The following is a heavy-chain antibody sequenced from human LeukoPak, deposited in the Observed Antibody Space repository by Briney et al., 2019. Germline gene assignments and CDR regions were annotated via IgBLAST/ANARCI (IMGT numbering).Heavy chain of an antibody. CDR1: GFTFSSYW. CDR2: INSDGSST. CDR3: ARDAAGYSSPPGVWFDP. J-gene: IGHJ5*02. D-gene: IGHD6-19*01. V-gene: IGHV3-74*01. Sequence: GGSLRLSCAASGFTFSSYWMHWVRQAPGKGLVWVSRINSDGSSTSYADSVKGRFTISRDNAKNSLYLQMNSLRAEDTALYYCARDAAGYSSPPGVWFDPWGQGTLVTVSS.